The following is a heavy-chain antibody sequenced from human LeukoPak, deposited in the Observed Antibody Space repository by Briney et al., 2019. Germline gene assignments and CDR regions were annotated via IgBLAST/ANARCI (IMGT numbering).Heavy chain of an antibody. J-gene: IGHJ4*02. V-gene: IGHV4-59*01. CDR3: ARDGLFDSSGYYMDS. CDR2: IYYSGGT. D-gene: IGHD3-22*01. CDR1: GGAISSYY. Sequence: PSETLSLTCTVSGGAISSYYWSWIRQPPGKGLEWIGYIYYSGGTKYNPSLMSRVTISVDRAQSQFSLSLTSVTAADTAAYYCARDGLFDSSGYYMDSWGQGTLVIVSS.